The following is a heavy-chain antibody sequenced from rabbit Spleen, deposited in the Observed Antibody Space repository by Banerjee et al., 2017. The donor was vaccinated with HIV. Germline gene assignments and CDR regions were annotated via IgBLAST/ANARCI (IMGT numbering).Heavy chain of an antibody. CDR3: ARDTSSSFSSYGMDL. CDR2: IYTGSSGRT. Sequence: QSLEESGGDLVKPGASLTLTCTASGFSFTSNDFMCWVRQAPGKGLEWIACIYTGSSGRTYYASWAKGQFTITKTSSTTVTLQMTSLTAADTATYFCARDTSSSFSSYGMDLWGQGTLVTVS. V-gene: IGHV1S40*01. D-gene: IGHD1-1*01. J-gene: IGHJ6*01. CDR1: GFSFTSNDF.